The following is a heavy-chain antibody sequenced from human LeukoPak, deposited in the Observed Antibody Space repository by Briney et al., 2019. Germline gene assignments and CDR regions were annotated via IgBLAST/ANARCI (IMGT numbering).Heavy chain of an antibody. D-gene: IGHD3-10*01. CDR2: ISGSGGST. Sequence: GGSLRLSCAASGFTFSIYAMSWVRQAPGKGLEWVSAISGSGGSTYYADSVKGRFTISRDNSKNTLYLQMNSLRAEDTAVYYCAKQEDIWFGELLPVDYWGQGTLVTVSS. CDR3: AKQEDIWFGELLPVDY. V-gene: IGHV3-23*01. J-gene: IGHJ4*02. CDR1: GFTFSIYA.